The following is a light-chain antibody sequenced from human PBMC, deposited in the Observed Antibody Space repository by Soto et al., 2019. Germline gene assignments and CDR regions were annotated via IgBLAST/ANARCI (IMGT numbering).Light chain of an antibody. CDR2: GAS. CDR1: RSVSSN. J-gene: IGKJ4*01. V-gene: IGKV3-15*01. Sequence: EIVMTQSPATLSVSPGERATLSCRASRSVSSNLARYQQKPGQAPRLLIYGASTRATGIPARFSGSGSGTEFTLIISSLQSEDFAVYSCQQYNGWPLTFGGGTKVEIK. CDR3: QQYNGWPLT.